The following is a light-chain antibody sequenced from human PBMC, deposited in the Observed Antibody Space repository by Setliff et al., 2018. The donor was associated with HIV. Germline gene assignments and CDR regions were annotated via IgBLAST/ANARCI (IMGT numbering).Light chain of an antibody. J-gene: IGLJ1*01. V-gene: IGLV2-14*01. CDR2: EVT. CDR3: SSYATTGTV. Sequence: QSALAQPASVSGSPGQSITISCIGTISDIGYYHSVSWYQQHPGKVPKLIIYEVTKRPSGVSNRFSGSKSGNTASLTISGLQAEDEADYYCSSYATTGTVFGTGTKVTV. CDR1: ISDIGYYHS.